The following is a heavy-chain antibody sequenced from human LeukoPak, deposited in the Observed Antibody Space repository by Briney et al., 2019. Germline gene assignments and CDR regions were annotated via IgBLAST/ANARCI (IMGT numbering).Heavy chain of an antibody. D-gene: IGHD2-8*01. V-gene: IGHV3-21*01. J-gene: IGHJ4*02. CDR1: GFTFSSYS. CDR3: ARVPDCTNGVCYPLDY. Sequence: GGSLRLSCAASGFTFSSYSMNWVRQAPGKGLEWVSSISSSSSYIYYAGSVKGRFTISRDNAKNSLYLQMNSLRAEDTAVYYCARVPDCTNGVCYPLDYWGQGTLVTVSS. CDR2: ISSSSSYI.